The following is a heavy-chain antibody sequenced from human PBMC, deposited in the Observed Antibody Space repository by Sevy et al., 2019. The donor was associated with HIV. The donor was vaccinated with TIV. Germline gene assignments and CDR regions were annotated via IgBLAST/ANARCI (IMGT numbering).Heavy chain of an antibody. CDR2: INPNSDVT. D-gene: IGHD1-26*01. V-gene: IGHV1-2*02. J-gene: IGHJ4*01. CDR1: GYRFTDYY. CDR3: ARDQELCSSITCDSGLGH. Sequence: ASVKVSCETSGYRFTDYYIHWVRQAPGQGLEWMGWINPNSDVTKSAKKFQDRDIMTKDTSISTVYMELRGLTFHDSAVYYCARDQELCSSITCDSGLGHWGHGSLVTGSS.